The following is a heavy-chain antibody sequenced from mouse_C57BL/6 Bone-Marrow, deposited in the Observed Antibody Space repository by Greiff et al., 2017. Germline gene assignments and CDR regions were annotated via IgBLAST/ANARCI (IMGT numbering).Heavy chain of an antibody. Sequence: EVQLQQSGAELVRPGASVKLSCTASGFNIKDDYMHWVKQRPEKGLEWIGWLDPENGDTESASKFQGKATITADTSANTSYRQLSSLTSEDTAVSYGTNPVRAVFDYWGQGTTLTVSS. CDR3: TNPVRAVFDY. J-gene: IGHJ2*01. V-gene: IGHV14-4*01. CDR2: LDPENGDT. D-gene: IGHD1-1*01. CDR1: GFNIKDDY.